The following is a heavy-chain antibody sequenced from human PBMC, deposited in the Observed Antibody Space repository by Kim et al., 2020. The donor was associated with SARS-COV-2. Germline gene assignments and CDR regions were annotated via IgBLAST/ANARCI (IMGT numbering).Heavy chain of an antibody. J-gene: IGHJ4*02. CDR1: GFTFSSYA. CDR2: ISYDGSNK. Sequence: GGSLRLSCAASGFTFSSYAMHWVRQAPGKGLEWVAVISYDGSNKYYADSVKGRFTISRDNSKNTLYLQMNSLRAEDTAVYYCARDLNVRYSYGYGLDYWGQGTLVTVSS. D-gene: IGHD5-18*01. CDR3: ARDLNVRYSYGYGLDY. V-gene: IGHV3-30-3*01.